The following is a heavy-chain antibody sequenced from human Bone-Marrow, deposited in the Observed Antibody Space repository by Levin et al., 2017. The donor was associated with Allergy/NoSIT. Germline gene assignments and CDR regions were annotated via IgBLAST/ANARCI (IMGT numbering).Heavy chain of an antibody. CDR3: ARGGRYCSSTSCYTEYFQH. CDR1: GYTFTSYG. J-gene: IGHJ1*01. Sequence: ASVKVSCKASGYTFTSYGISWVRQAPGQGLEWMGWISAYNGNTNYAQKLQGRVTMTTDTSTSTAYMELRSLRSDDTAVYYCARGGRYCSSTSCYTEYFQHWGQGTLVTVSS. D-gene: IGHD2-2*02. CDR2: ISAYNGNT. V-gene: IGHV1-18*01.